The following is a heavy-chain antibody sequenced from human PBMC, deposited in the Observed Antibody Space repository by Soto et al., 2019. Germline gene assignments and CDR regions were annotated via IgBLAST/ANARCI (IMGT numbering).Heavy chain of an antibody. CDR1: GFTFSSYW. CDR3: ARARMGGVGFDP. Sequence: EVQLVESGGGLVQPGGSPRLSCAASGFTFSSYWMHWVRQAPGKGLVWVSRINSDGSSTSYADSVKGRFTISRDNAKNTLYLQMNSLRAEDTAVYYCARARMGGVGFDPWGQGTLVTVSS. J-gene: IGHJ5*02. CDR2: INSDGSST. V-gene: IGHV3-74*01. D-gene: IGHD3-16*01.